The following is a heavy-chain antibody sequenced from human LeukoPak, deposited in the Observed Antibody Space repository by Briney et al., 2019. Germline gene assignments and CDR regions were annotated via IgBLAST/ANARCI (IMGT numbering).Heavy chain of an antibody. V-gene: IGHV4-61*02. CDR3: AREFYYDSSGYYSVYFDY. Sequence: SETLSLTCTVSGGSISSGSYYWSWIRQPAGKGLDWIGRIYTSGSTNYNPSLKSRVTISVDTSKNQFSLKLSAVTAADTAVYYCAREFYYDSSGYYSVYFDYWGQGTLVTVSS. J-gene: IGHJ4*02. CDR2: IYTSGST. D-gene: IGHD3-22*01. CDR1: GGSISSGSYY.